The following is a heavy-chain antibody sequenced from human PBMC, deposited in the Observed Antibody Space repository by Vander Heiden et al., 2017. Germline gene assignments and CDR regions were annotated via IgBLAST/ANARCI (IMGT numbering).Heavy chain of an antibody. CDR1: GFTFDDYA. V-gene: IGHV3-9*01. J-gene: IGHJ4*02. D-gene: IGHD3-10*01. CDR3: AKDFYGSGTYYDY. CDR2: ISWNGGNI. Sequence: EVQLVESGGGLVQPGRSLRLSCAASGFTFDDYAMRWVRQAPGKGLEWVSGISWNGGNIAYADSVKGRFTISRDNAKNSLYLQMNSLRAEDTALYYCAKDFYGSGTYYDYWGQGTLVTVSS.